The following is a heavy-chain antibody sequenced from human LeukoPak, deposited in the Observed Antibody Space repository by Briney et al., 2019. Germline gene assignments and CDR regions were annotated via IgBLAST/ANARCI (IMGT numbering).Heavy chain of an antibody. V-gene: IGHV3-23*01. Sequence: PGGSLRLSCAASGITFSNYAMSWVRQAPGKGLEWVSGISASGEGTYYADSVKGRFTISRDNSKNTLYLQMNSLRAEDTALYYCAKKGSWSGWSFDYWGQGTLVTVSS. CDR3: AKKGSWSGWSFDY. J-gene: IGHJ4*02. D-gene: IGHD2-15*01. CDR1: GITFSNYA. CDR2: ISASGEGT.